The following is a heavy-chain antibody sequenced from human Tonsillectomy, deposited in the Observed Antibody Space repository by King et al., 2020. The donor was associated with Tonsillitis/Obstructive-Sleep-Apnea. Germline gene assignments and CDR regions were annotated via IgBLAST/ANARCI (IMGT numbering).Heavy chain of an antibody. CDR3: AHSPQWYYYYDSSGYYSVWFDP. CDR2: IYWDDDK. J-gene: IGHJ5*02. CDR1: GFSLSTSGVG. V-gene: IGHV2-5*02. D-gene: IGHD3-22*01. Sequence: TLKESGPTLVKPTQTLTLTCTFSGFSLSTSGVGVGWIRQPPGKALEWLALIYWDDDKRYSPSLKSRLTITKDTSKNQVVLTMTNMDPVDTATYYFAHSPQWYYYYDSSGYYSVWFDPWGQGTLVTVSS.